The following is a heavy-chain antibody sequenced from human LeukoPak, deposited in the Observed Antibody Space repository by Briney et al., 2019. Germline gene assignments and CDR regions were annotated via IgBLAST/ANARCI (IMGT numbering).Heavy chain of an antibody. CDR2: IDTSGTVP. D-gene: IGHD6-19*01. CDR3: AKDLSAVAGPFDY. V-gene: IGHV3-23*01. CDR1: GFTFSRNA. J-gene: IGHJ4*02. Sequence: GGSLRLSCSVSGFTFSRNAMTWVRQAPGKGLEWVSTIDTSGTVPYYADSVKGRFTISRDNSKNTLYLQMNSLRAEDTAVYYCAKDLSAVAGPFDYWGQGTLVTVSS.